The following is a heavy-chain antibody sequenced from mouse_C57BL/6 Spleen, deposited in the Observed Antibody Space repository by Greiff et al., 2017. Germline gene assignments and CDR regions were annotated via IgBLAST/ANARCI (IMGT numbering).Heavy chain of an antibody. V-gene: IGHV1-69*01. J-gene: IGHJ3*01. D-gene: IGHD2-2*01. CDR2: IDPSDSYT. CDR1: GYTFTSYW. Sequence: QVQLQQPGAELVMPGASVKLSCKASGYTFTSYWMHWVKQRSGQGLEWIGEIDPSDSYTNYNQKFKGNSTLTVDKSTRTAYMQLSSLTSEDSAVYYCARNVYDGAGFAYWGQGTLVTVSA. CDR3: ARNVYDGAGFAY.